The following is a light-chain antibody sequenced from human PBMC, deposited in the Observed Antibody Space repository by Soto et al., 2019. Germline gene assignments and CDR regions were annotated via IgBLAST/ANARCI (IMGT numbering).Light chain of an antibody. J-gene: IGKJ2*01. CDR2: GAS. CDR1: LSVSSTY. V-gene: IGKV3-20*01. Sequence: EIVLTQSPGTLSLSPGERATLSCRASLSVSSTYVAWYQQKPGQAPRLLIYGASSRATGIPDRFSGSGSGTDFTLTISRLEPEDFAVYYCHQYGSTYTFGQGTKLEIK. CDR3: HQYGSTYT.